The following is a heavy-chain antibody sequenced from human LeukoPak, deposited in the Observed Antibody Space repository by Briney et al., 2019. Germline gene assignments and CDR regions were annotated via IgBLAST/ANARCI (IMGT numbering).Heavy chain of an antibody. V-gene: IGHV4-38-2*02. CDR3: ARDGYYDSSGYYILRDDAFDI. CDR1: GYSISSGYY. CDR2: IYHSGST. Sequence: SETLSLTCTVSGYSISSGYYWGWIRQPPGKGLEWIGSIYHSGSTYYNPSLKSRVTISLDTSNNQFSLKLSSVTAADTAVYYCARDGYYDSSGYYILRDDAFDIWGQGTMVTVSS. J-gene: IGHJ3*02. D-gene: IGHD3-22*01.